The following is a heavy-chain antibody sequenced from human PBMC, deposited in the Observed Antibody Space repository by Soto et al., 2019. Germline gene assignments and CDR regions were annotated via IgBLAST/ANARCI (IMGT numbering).Heavy chain of an antibody. J-gene: IGHJ4*02. Sequence: PSETLSLTCAVSGGSISSSNWWSWVRQPPGKGLEWIGEIYHSGSTNYNPSLKSRVTISVDKSKNQFSLKLSSVTAADTAVYYCARVGTGHDYGDYAVLYWGQGTLVTVSS. CDR3: ARVGTGHDYGDYAVLY. V-gene: IGHV4-4*02. CDR2: IYHSGST. CDR1: GGSISSSNW. D-gene: IGHD4-17*01.